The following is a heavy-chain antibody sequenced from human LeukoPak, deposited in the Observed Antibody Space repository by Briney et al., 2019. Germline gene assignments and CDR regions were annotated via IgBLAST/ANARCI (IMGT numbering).Heavy chain of an antibody. D-gene: IGHD4-17*01. J-gene: IGHJ4*02. CDR1: GGTFSSYA. Sequence: ASVKVSCKASGGTFSSYAISWVRQAPGQGLEWMGGIIPIFGTANYAQKFQGRVTITADESTSIAYMELSSLRSEDTVVYYCASPYGRWTPPSGLGMVWGQGTLVTVSS. CDR2: IIPIFGTA. V-gene: IGHV1-69*13. CDR3: ASPYGRWTPPSGLGMV.